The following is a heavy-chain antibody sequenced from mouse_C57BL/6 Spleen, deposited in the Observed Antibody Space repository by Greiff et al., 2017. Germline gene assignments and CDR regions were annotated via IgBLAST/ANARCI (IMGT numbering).Heavy chain of an antibody. Sequence: QVQLQQPGAELVMPGASVKLSCKASGYTFTSYWMHWVKQRPGQGLEWIGEIDPSDSYTNYNQQFKGKSTLTVDKSSSTAYMQLSSLTSEASAVYYCARRGYAMDYWGQGTSVTVSS. J-gene: IGHJ4*01. V-gene: IGHV1-69*01. CDR1: GYTFTSYW. CDR2: IDPSDSYT. CDR3: ARRGYAMDY.